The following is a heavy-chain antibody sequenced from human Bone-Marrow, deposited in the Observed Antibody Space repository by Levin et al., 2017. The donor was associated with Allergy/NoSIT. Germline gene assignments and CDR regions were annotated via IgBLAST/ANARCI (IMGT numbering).Heavy chain of an antibody. D-gene: IGHD1-26*01. J-gene: IGHJ4*02. CDR3: ARVRGTIVGATPFDY. CDR2: ISWNSGTI. CDR1: GFTFDNYA. Sequence: LSLTCAASGFTFDNYAMHWVRPPPPPRLEPLSGISWNSGTISYADSVKGRFTISRDNAKNSLYLQMNSPRPEDTALYYCARVRGTIVGATPFDYWGQGALVIVSS. V-gene: IGHV3-9*01.